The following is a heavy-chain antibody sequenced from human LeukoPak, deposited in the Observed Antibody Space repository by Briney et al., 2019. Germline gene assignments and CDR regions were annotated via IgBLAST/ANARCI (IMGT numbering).Heavy chain of an antibody. Sequence: GGSLRLSCAASGFTVSSNYMSWVRQAPGKGLEWVSGISGSGITTYHADSVKGRFTISRDNSKNKLYLEMNSLRAEDTAVYYCAEDGDQLTVTTFDYWGQGTLVTVSS. CDR1: GFTVSSNY. V-gene: IGHV3-23*01. CDR3: AEDGDQLTVTTFDY. D-gene: IGHD4-17*01. J-gene: IGHJ4*02. CDR2: ISGSGITT.